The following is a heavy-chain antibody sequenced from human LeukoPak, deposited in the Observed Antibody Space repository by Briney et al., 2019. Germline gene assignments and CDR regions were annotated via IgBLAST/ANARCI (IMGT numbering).Heavy chain of an antibody. CDR2: MNPNSSNT. CDR1: GYTFTSYD. V-gene: IGHV1-8*01. CDR3: ARGILDEGWFRAFYDYMDV. D-gene: IGHD3-10*01. J-gene: IGHJ6*03. Sequence: ASVKVSCKASGYTFTSYDINWVRQATGQGLEWMGWMNPNSSNTGYAQKFQGRVTMTRNTSISTAYMELSSLRSEDTAVYYCARGILDEGWFRAFYDYMDVWGKGTTVNV.